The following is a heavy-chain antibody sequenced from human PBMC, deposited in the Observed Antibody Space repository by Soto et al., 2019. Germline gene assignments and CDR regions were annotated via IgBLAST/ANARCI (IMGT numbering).Heavy chain of an antibody. CDR3: AGLVSSSWYVPDFDY. V-gene: IGHV3-21*01. CDR2: ISSSSSYI. Sequence: EVQLVESGGGLVKPGGSLRLSCAASGFPFSSYSMNWVRQAPGKGLEWVSSISSSSSYIYYADSVKGRFTISRDNAKNSRYLQMNSLRAEDTAVYYCAGLVSSSWYVPDFDYWGQGTLVTVSS. CDR1: GFPFSSYS. D-gene: IGHD6-13*01. J-gene: IGHJ4*02.